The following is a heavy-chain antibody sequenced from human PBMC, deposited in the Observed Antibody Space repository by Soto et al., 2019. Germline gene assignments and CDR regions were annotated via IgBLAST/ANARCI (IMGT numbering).Heavy chain of an antibody. CDR2: ISYDGSNK. CDR1: GFTFSSYG. Sequence: QVQLVESGGGVVQPGRSLRLCYAASGFTFSSYGMHWVRQAPGKGLEWVAVISYDGSNKYYADSVKGRFTISRDNSKNTLYLQMNSLRAEDTAVYYCAKDTDYYDSSGAIDYWGQGTLVTVSS. J-gene: IGHJ4*02. V-gene: IGHV3-30*18. CDR3: AKDTDYYDSSGAIDY. D-gene: IGHD3-22*01.